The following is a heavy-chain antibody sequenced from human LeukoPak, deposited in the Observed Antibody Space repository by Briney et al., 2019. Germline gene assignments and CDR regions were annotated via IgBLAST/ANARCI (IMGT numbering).Heavy chain of an antibody. CDR1: GGTFSSYA. Sequence: GASVKVSCKASGGTFSSYAISWVRQAPGQGLEWMGGIIPIFGTANYAQKFQGRVTITTDESTSTAYTELSSLRSEDTAVYYCARGEYQLHLYYYYYYMDVWGKGTTVTVSS. V-gene: IGHV1-69*05. J-gene: IGHJ6*03. D-gene: IGHD2-2*01. CDR3: ARGEYQLHLYYYYYYMDV. CDR2: IIPIFGTA.